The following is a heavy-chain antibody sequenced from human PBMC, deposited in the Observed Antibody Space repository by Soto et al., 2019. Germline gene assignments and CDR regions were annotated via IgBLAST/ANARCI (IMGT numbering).Heavy chain of an antibody. J-gene: IGHJ4*02. D-gene: IGHD3-10*01. CDR2: IRDRAYNYAT. V-gene: IGHV3-73*01. CDR1: GFVFKDSS. Sequence: VLLVESGGGLVQPGGSLKLSCEASGFVFKDSSIHWVRQASGKGLEWVGRIRDRAYNYATAYAASVKGRFTNSRDDSNNKAYLQMDSLKTEDTDIYYCTRLISAAQDYWGQGALVTVSS. CDR3: TRLISAAQDY.